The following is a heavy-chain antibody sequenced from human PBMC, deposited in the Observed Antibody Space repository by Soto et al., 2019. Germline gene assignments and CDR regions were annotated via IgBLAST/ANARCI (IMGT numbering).Heavy chain of an antibody. CDR3: ASERGYYKALDY. V-gene: IGHV3-23*01. CDR2: ISGSGDST. J-gene: IGHJ4*02. CDR1: GFTFSSYA. Sequence: EVQLLDSGGGLVQPGGSLRLSCVASGFTFSSYAMSWVRQAPGKGLEWVPVISGSGDSTYYADSVKGRFTISRDNSKNTLYLQLNSLRAEDTAVYYCASERGYYKALDYWGQGTLVTVSS. D-gene: IGHD3-3*01.